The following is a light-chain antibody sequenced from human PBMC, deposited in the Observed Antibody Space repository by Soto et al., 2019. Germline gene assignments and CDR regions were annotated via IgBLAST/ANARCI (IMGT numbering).Light chain of an antibody. V-gene: IGKV3-11*01. CDR2: DAS. CDR1: QSVGDY. CDR3: QQRSDWPS. Sequence: EIVLTQSPATLSLSPGERATLSCRASQSVGDYLAWYQQKLGQAPRLLIYDASNRATGIPARFSGSGSGTDFTLTSSSLEPEDFAVYYCQQRSDWPSFGQGTKLEIK. J-gene: IGKJ2*01.